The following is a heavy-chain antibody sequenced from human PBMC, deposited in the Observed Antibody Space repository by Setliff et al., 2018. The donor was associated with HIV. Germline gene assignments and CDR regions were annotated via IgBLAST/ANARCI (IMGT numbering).Heavy chain of an antibody. CDR2: ISGSGSTP. V-gene: IGHV3-23*01. D-gene: IGHD4-4*01. CDR3: AQITVMGY. CDR1: GFTFKNCA. J-gene: IGHJ4*02. Sequence: GGSLRLSCAASGFTFKNCAMSWVRQTPGKGLEWVSAISGSGSTPYYSDSVKGRFTISRDNSKNTLYLQMNSLRAEDTAVYYCAQITVMGYWGQGTLVTVSS.